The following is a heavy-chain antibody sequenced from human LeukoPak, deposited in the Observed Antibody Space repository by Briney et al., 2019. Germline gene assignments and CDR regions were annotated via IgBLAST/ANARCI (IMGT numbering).Heavy chain of an antibody. V-gene: IGHV1-3*01. CDR2: INAGDGST. CDR1: GGTFSSYA. D-gene: IGHD2-21*02. Sequence: GASVKVSCKASGGTFSSYAISWVRQAPGQRLEWMGWINAGDGSTRYSQKFQGRVTITRDTSASTAYMELNSLRSEDTAVYYCATGGAYCGGDCYPVDYFDYWGQGTLVTVSS. CDR3: ATGGAYCGGDCYPVDYFDY. J-gene: IGHJ4*02.